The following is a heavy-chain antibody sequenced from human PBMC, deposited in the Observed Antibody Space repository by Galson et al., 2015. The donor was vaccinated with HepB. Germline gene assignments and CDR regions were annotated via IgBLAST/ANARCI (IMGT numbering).Heavy chain of an antibody. V-gene: IGHV3-15*01. CDR3: TTVTVTVQNYYYQYGMDL. CDR2: IKSKTEGGTT. D-gene: IGHD4-17*01. Sequence: SLRLSCAASGFTFSNAFMSWVRQAPGKGLEWVGRIKSKTEGGTTDYAAPVKGRFSISRGDSKGTLYLQMNSLKTEDTAVYYCTTVTVTVQNYYYQYGMDLWGQGPRSPSP. CDR1: GFTFSNAF. J-gene: IGHJ6*02.